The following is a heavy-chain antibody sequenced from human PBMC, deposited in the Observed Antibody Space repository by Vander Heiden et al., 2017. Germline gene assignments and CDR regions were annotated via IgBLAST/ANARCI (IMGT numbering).Heavy chain of an antibody. V-gene: IGHV4-34*01. D-gene: IGHD5-18*01. CDR1: GGSFSGYS. Sequence: QVQLQQWGAGLLKPSETLSLTCAVYGGSFSGYSWSWIRQPPGKGLEWIGEINHSGTTNHNPSLKSRVTISVDTSKKQFSLKLSSVSAADTAVYYCARRDGYNPFDYWGQGTLVTVSS. CDR3: ARRDGYNPFDY. CDR2: INHSGTT. J-gene: IGHJ4*02.